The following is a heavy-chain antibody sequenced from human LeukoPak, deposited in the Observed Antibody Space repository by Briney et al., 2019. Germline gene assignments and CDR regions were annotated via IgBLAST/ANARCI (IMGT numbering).Heavy chain of an antibody. J-gene: IGHJ4*02. V-gene: IGHV3-30*02. CDR1: GFTFSSYV. CDR3: AKATIEQWLVKVDSFDS. CDR2: IRYDGSNK. D-gene: IGHD6-19*01. Sequence: AGGSLRLSCAASGFTFSSYVMHWVRQAPGKGLEWVAFIRYDGSNKYYADSVKGRFTISRDNSKNTLYLQMNSLRGEDTARYYCAKATIEQWLVKVDSFDSWGQGTLVSVSS.